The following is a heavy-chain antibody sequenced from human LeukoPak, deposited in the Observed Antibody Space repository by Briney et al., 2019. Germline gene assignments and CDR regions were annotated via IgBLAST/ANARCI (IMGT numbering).Heavy chain of an antibody. V-gene: IGHV4-59*01. Sequence: SETLSLTCAVSGGSIGGYYWSWIRQPPGKGLEWIGNIYYSGSTKYNPSLKSRVTISVDTSKNQVSLKLSSVTAADTAVYYCARDGGGYCSGGTCSIDLWGQGILVTVSS. CDR3: ARDGGGYCSGGTCSIDL. D-gene: IGHD2-15*01. J-gene: IGHJ4*02. CDR1: GGSIGGYY. CDR2: IYYSGST.